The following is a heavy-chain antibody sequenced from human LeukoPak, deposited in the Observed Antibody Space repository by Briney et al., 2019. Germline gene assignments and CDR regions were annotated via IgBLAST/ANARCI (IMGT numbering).Heavy chain of an antibody. V-gene: IGHV3-30*04. Sequence: GRSLRLSCAASGFTFSSYAMHWVRQAPGKGLEWVAVISYDGSNKYYADSVKGRFTISRDNSKNTLYLQMNSLRAEDTAVYYCARALTAAVADYYCYYGMDVWGKGTTVTVSS. CDR3: ARALTAAVADYYCYYGMDV. J-gene: IGHJ6*04. CDR2: ISYDGSNK. D-gene: IGHD6-19*01. CDR1: GFTFSSYA.